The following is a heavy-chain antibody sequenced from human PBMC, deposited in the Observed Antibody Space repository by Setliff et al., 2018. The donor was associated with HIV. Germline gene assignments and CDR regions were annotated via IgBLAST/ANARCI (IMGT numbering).Heavy chain of an antibody. D-gene: IGHD6-13*01. CDR3: AIGFGRSTWTYYYYYMDV. V-gene: IGHV1-69*13. CDR2: FIPIFGTT. Sequence: SVKVSCKASGGTFSSYAISWVRQAPRQGLEWMGGFIPIFGTTNYAQKFQGRVTITADESTSTAYVEVSSLRSEDTAVYFCAIGFGRSTWTYYYYYMDVWGKGTTVTVSS. J-gene: IGHJ6*03. CDR1: GGTFSSYA.